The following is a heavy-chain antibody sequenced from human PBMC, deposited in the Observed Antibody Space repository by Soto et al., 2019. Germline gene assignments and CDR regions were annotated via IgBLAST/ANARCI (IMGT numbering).Heavy chain of an antibody. D-gene: IGHD6-13*01. CDR3: ARESAAGTADY. Sequence: GGSLRLSCAASGFTFSSYEMNLVRQAPGKGLEWVSYISSSGSTIYYADSVKGRFTISRDNAKNSLYLQMNSLRAEDTAVYYCARESAAGTADYWCQGTRATV. J-gene: IGHJ4*02. CDR2: ISSSGSTI. V-gene: IGHV3-48*03. CDR1: GFTFSSYE.